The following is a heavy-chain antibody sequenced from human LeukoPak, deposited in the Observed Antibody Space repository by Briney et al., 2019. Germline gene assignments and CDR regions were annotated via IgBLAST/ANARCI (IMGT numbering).Heavy chain of an antibody. CDR2: INHSGST. J-gene: IGHJ5*02. V-gene: IGHV4-34*01. CDR1: GGSFSGYY. CDR3: ARKPDSRNWFDP. D-gene: IGHD1-14*01. Sequence: SETLSLTCAVYGGSFSGYYWSWIRQPPGKGLEWIGEINHSGSTNYNPSLKSRVTMSVDTSKNQFSLRLNSVTAADTAVYYCARKPDSRNWFDPWGQGTLVIVSS.